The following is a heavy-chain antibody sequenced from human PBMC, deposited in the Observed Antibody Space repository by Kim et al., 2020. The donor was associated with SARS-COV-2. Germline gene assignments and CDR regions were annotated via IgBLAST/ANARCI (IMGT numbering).Heavy chain of an antibody. Sequence: SETLSLTCAVSGGSISSSNWWSWVRQPPGKGLEWIGEIYHSGSTNYNPSLKSRVTISVDKSKNQFSLKLSSVTAADTAVYYCASLYSGYDPFDYWGQGTLVTVSS. J-gene: IGHJ4*02. CDR2: IYHSGST. D-gene: IGHD5-12*01. CDR1: GGSISSSNW. V-gene: IGHV4-4*02. CDR3: ASLYSGYDPFDY.